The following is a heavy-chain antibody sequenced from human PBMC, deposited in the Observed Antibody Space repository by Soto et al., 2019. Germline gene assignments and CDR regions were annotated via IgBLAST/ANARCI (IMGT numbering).Heavy chain of an antibody. CDR1: GFTFSSYA. V-gene: IGHV3-30-3*01. J-gene: IGHJ6*02. CDR2: ISYDGSKK. CDR3: ARERYDFWSGYYYYGMDV. D-gene: IGHD3-3*01. Sequence: LRLSCAASGFTFSSYAMYWVRQAPGKGLEWVAVISYDGSKKYYADSVKGRFTISRDNSKNTLYLQMNSLRAEDTAVYYCARERYDFWSGYYYYGMDVWGQGTTVTVSS.